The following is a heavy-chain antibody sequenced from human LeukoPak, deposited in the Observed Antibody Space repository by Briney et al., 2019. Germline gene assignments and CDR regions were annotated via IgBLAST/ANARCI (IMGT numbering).Heavy chain of an antibody. CDR2: IYYSGST. CDR3: ARVRGGYYPNWFDP. Sequence: PSQTLSLTCTVSGGSISSGSYYWSWIRQPPGKGLEWIGYIYYSGSTNYNPSLKSRVTISVDTSKNQFSLKLSSVTAADTAVYYCARVRGGYYPNWFDPWGQGTLVTVSS. D-gene: IGHD3-22*01. V-gene: IGHV4-61*01. CDR1: GGSISSGSYY. J-gene: IGHJ5*02.